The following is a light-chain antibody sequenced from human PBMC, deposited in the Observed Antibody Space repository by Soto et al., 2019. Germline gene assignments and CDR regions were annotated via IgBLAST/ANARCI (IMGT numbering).Light chain of an antibody. CDR3: SSYTTSSTVV. CDR1: SSDVGGYNY. V-gene: IGLV2-14*03. CDR2: DVS. J-gene: IGLJ2*01. Sequence: QSVLTQPASVSGSPGQSITISCTGTSSDVGGYNYVSWYQHHPGKAPKLMIFDVSDRPSGVSNRFPGSKSGNTASLTISGLQAEDEADYYCSSYTTSSTVVFGGGTQLTVL.